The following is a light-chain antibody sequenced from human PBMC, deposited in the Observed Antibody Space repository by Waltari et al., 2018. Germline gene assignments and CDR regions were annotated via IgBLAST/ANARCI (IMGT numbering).Light chain of an antibody. Sequence: QAVVTQEPSLTVSPGGTVTLTCGSRTGAVTSGHYPYWFPQKSGQAPRTLISDTSNKHSWTPARFSGSLLGGKAALTLSGAQPEDEADYYCLLSYSGARVFGGGTKLTVL. CDR2: DTS. J-gene: IGLJ2*01. CDR1: TGAVTSGHY. CDR3: LLSYSGARV. V-gene: IGLV7-46*01.